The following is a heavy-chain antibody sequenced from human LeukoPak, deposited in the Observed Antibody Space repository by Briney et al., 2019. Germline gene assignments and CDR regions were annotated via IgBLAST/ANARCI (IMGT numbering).Heavy chain of an antibody. D-gene: IGHD1-1*01. CDR3: ARAVTQLPDY. CDR2: IYYSGST. J-gene: IGHJ4*02. Sequence: SETLSLTCTVSGGSISNYFWTWIRQPPGKGLEWIGYIYYSGSTNYNPSPKSRVTMSVDTSKNQFSLRLSSVTAADTAVYYCARAVTQLPDYWGQGTLVTVSS. CDR1: GGSISNYF. V-gene: IGHV4-59*01.